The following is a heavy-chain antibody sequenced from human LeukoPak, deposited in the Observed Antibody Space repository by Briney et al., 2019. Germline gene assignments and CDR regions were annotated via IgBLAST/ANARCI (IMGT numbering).Heavy chain of an antibody. CDR1: GFTFSNYA. CDR2: ISGSGGYT. Sequence: GGSLRLSCAASGFTFSNYAMSWVRQAPGKGLEWVSAISGSGGYTYYADSVKGRFTLSRDNSKDTLYLQMNSLRAEDTAIYYCAKENWALDAFDIWGQGTMVTVSS. D-gene: IGHD7-27*01. J-gene: IGHJ3*02. V-gene: IGHV3-23*01. CDR3: AKENWALDAFDI.